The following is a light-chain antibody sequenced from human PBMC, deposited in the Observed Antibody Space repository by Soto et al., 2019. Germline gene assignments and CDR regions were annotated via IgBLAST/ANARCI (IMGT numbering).Light chain of an antibody. J-gene: IGKJ2*01. CDR3: QQYGSFPHT. CDR1: QSVSSSY. CDR2: GAS. Sequence: ETVLTQSPGTLSLSPGERATLSCRASQSVSSSYLAWYQHKPGQAPRLLIYGASSRATGILDRFSGSGSGTDFTLTISRLEPEDFAVFYCQQYGSFPHTFGQGTKLEIK. V-gene: IGKV3-20*01.